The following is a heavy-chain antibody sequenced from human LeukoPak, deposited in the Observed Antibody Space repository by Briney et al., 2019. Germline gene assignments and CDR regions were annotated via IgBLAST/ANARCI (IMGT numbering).Heavy chain of an antibody. J-gene: IGHJ4*02. D-gene: IGHD7-27*01. CDR1: GFTFSSYG. V-gene: IGHV3-30*02. CDR2: IRYDGSNK. CDR3: AKDLTGSTYYFDY. Sequence: GGSLRLSCAASGFTFSSYGMHWVRQAPGKGLEWVAFIRYDGSNKYYADSVKGRFTISRDNSKNTLYLQMNTLRAEDTAVHYCAKDLTGSTYYFDYWGQGTLVTVSS.